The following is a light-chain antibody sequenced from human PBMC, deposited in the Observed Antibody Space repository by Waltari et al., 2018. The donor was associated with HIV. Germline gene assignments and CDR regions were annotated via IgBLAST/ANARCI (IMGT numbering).Light chain of an antibody. Sequence: QSVLTQPPSVSAAPGPTVTISCSGSSSNLGNNYVSWSQQLPGTAPKLLIYDNNKRPSGIPDRFSGSKSGTSATLGITGLQTGDEADYYCGTWDSSLSAGWVFGGGTKLTVL. CDR2: DNN. CDR1: SSNLGNNY. V-gene: IGLV1-51*01. CDR3: GTWDSSLSAGWV. J-gene: IGLJ3*02.